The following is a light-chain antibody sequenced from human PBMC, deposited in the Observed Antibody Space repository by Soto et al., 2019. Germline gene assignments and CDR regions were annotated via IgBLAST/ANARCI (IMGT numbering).Light chain of an antibody. CDR2: GAS. CDR3: QQYAGLPTP. Sequence: IMLKKSPGTLSLSPGDRATLSCRASQTVSNNYLAWCQQKPGQAPRVIMYGASRRVTGIPDRFSGGGSGTDFTLPFSRLEPEDFEVYFCQQYAGLPTPFGRGARLEI. CDR1: QTVSNNY. J-gene: IGKJ5*01. V-gene: IGKV3-20*01.